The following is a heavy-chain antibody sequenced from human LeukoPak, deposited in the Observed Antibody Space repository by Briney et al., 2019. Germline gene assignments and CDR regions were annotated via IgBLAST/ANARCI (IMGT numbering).Heavy chain of an antibody. Sequence: SETLSLTCAVSGGSSSGYYWSWIRQPPGKGLEWIGEINHGGTTNYNPSLKSRVTISLDASKNQFSLRLTSVTAADTAVYYCARARAVHYMDVWGKGTTVTVSS. CDR2: INHGGTT. CDR1: GGSSSGYY. V-gene: IGHV4-34*01. CDR3: ARARAVHYMDV. D-gene: IGHD6-6*01. J-gene: IGHJ6*03.